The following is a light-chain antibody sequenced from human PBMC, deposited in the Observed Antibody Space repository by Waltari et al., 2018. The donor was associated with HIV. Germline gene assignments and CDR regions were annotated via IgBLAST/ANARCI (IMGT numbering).Light chain of an antibody. CDR3: LQDYSWPYA. Sequence: AIQMTQSPTSLSASVGDRVTITCRASQRVGSDLSWYQQKPGMAPTLLIYGASISQNGVPGRFSGSGAGADFTLTISSLQAEDRATYYCLQDYSWPYAFGQGTKLEIK. V-gene: IGKV1-6*01. CDR1: QRVGSD. CDR2: GAS. J-gene: IGKJ2*01.